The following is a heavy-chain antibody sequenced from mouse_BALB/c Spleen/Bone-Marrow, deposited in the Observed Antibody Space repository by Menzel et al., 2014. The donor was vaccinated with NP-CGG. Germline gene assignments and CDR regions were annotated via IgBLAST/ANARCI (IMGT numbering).Heavy chain of an antibody. Sequence: QVQLQQSGAEFVKPGASVKLSCKASGYTFTSYWMHWVKQRPGQGLEWIGEIDPSDSYTNYNQKFKSKATLTVDKSSSTAYMQLSSLTSEDSAVYYCARRELGPRWFTYWGQGTLVTVSA. D-gene: IGHD3-1*01. CDR2: IDPSDSYT. CDR1: GYTFTSYW. J-gene: IGHJ3*01. CDR3: ARRELGPRWFTY. V-gene: IGHV1-69*02.